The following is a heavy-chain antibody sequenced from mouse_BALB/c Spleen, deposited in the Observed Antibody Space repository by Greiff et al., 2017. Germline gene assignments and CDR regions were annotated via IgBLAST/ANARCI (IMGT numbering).Heavy chain of an antibody. Sequence: DVKLVESGGGLVQPGGSRKLSCAASGFTFSSFGMHWVRQAPEKGLEWVAYISSGSSTIYYADTVKGRFTISRDNPKNTLFLQMTSLRSEDTAMYYCARSGGSSFFDYWGQGTTLTVSS. D-gene: IGHD1-1*01. J-gene: IGHJ2*01. V-gene: IGHV5-17*02. CDR1: GFTFSSFG. CDR3: ARSGGSSFFDY. CDR2: ISSGSSTI.